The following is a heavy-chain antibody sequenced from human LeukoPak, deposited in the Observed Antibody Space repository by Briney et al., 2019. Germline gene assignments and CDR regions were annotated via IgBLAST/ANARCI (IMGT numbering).Heavy chain of an antibody. CDR1: GFTVSSNY. CDR2: IYSGGST. J-gene: IGHJ4*02. V-gene: IGHV3-66*02. Sequence: GGSLRLSCAASGFTVSSNYMSWVRQAPGKGLEWVSVIYSGGSTYYADSVKGRFTISRDNSKNTLYLQMNSLRAEDTAVYYCARGASMVVDYDYWGQGTLVTVSS. CDR3: ARGASMVVDYDY. D-gene: IGHD2-15*01.